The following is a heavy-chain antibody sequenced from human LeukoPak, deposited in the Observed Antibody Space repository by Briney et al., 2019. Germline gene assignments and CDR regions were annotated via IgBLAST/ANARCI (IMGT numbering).Heavy chain of an antibody. V-gene: IGHV4-34*01. CDR2: INHSGST. Sequence: KSSETLSLTCAVYGGSFSGYYWSWIRQPPGKGLEWIGEINHSGSTNYNPSLKSRVTISVDTSKNQFSLKLSSVTAADTAVYYCASLGGQLPSYNRFDHWGQGTLVTVSS. CDR3: ASLGGQLPSYNRFDH. D-gene: IGHD2-2*01. CDR1: GGSFSGYY. J-gene: IGHJ5*02.